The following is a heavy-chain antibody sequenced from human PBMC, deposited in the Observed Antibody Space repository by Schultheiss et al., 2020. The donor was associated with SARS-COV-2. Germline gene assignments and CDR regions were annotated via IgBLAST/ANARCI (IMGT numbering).Heavy chain of an antibody. CDR1: GGSISSGGYY. D-gene: IGHD6-19*01. Sequence: SETLSLTCTVSGGSISSGGYYWSWIRQHPGKGLEWIGYIYYSGSTYYNPSLKSRVTISVDTSKNQFSLKLSSVTAADTAVYYCARGRYSSGWYWGNFDYWGQGTLVTVSS. CDR3: ARGRYSSGWYWGNFDY. CDR2: IYYSGST. J-gene: IGHJ4*02. V-gene: IGHV4-31*03.